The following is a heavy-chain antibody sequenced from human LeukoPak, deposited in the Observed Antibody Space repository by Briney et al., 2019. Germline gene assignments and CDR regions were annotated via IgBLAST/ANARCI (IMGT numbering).Heavy chain of an antibody. V-gene: IGHV3-74*01. CDR3: ARAGYFALEDAFDI. J-gene: IGHJ3*02. D-gene: IGHD3-9*01. CDR2: INSDGSST. CDR1: GFTFSSYW. Sequence: GGSLRLSCAASGFTFSSYWMHWVRQAPGKGLVWVSRINSDGSSTSYADSVKGRFTISRDNAKNTPYLQMNSLRAEDTAAYYCARAGYFALEDAFDIWGQGTMVTVSS.